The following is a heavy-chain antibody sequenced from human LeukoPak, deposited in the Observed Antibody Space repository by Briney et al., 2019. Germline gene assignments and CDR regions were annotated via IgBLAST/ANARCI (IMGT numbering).Heavy chain of an antibody. D-gene: IGHD6-19*01. J-gene: IGHJ4*02. Sequence: GRSLGLSCAASGFIFSSYGMHWVRQAPGKGLEWVAVIWYDGSNKYYVDPVKGRFTISRDNSKNTLYLQMNSLRPDDTAVYYCARGRSRYTSGPLDYWGQGTLVTVSS. CDR3: ARGRSRYTSGPLDY. V-gene: IGHV3-33*01. CDR1: GFIFSSYG. CDR2: IWYDGSNK.